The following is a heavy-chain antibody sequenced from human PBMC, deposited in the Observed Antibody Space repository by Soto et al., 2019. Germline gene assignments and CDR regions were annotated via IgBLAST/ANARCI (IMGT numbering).Heavy chain of an antibody. CDR1: GGSISSYY. D-gene: IGHD3-3*01. CDR3: ARVAGDPFWAKQDYYYGMDV. V-gene: IGHV4-59*01. J-gene: IGHJ6*02. Sequence: SETLSLTCTVSGGSISSYYWSWIRQPPGKGLEWIGYIYYSGSTNYNPSLKSRVTISVDTSKNQFSLKLSSVTAADTAVYYCARVAGDPFWAKQDYYYGMDVWGQGTTVT. CDR2: IYYSGST.